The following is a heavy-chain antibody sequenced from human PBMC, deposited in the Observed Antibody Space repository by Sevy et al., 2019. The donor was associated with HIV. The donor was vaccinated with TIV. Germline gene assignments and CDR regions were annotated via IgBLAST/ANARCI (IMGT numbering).Heavy chain of an antibody. D-gene: IGHD5-12*01. V-gene: IGHV3-21*04. Sequence: GGSLRLSCAASGFTFSSYNMNWVRQTPGKGLEWVSFISSGSGYIYYADSVKGRFTISRDNAKNSLYLQMNSLRAEDTALYYCAKDVSGYDSHFDYWGQGTLVTVSS. CDR2: ISSGSGYI. CDR3: AKDVSGYDSHFDY. J-gene: IGHJ4*02. CDR1: GFTFSSYN.